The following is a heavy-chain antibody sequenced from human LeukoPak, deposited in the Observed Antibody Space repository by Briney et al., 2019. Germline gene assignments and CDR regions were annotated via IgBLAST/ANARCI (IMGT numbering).Heavy chain of an antibody. D-gene: IGHD2-2*01. CDR2: NNPRTEGR. V-gene: IGHV1-46*03. J-gene: IGHJ4*02. CDR1: GYTFSDYY. Sequence: ASVKVSCETSGYTFSDYYLHWMRRAPGQGLEWMAINNPRTEGRDYAQKFQGRITVTRETPTSTVYMELRSLRSEDTAIYYCVREYHGGYFDSWGQGTMVTVSS. CDR3: VREYHGGYFDS.